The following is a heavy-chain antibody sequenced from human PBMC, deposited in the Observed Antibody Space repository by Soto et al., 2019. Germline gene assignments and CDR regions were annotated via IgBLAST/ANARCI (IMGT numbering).Heavy chain of an antibody. D-gene: IGHD6-19*01. V-gene: IGHV3-30-3*01. CDR3: ERYSGWYFDY. Sequence: GGSLRLSCAASGFTFSSYAMHWVRQAPGKGLEWVAVISYHGSNKYYADSVKGRFTISRDNSKNTLYLQMNSLRAEDTAVYYCERYSGWYFDYWGQGTLVTVSS. CDR1: GFTFSSYA. CDR2: ISYHGSNK. J-gene: IGHJ4*02.